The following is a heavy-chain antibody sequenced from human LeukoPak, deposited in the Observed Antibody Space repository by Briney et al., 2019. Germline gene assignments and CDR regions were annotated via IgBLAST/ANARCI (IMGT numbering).Heavy chain of an antibody. D-gene: IGHD6-19*01. CDR2: TVSRGTT. J-gene: IGHJ4*02. CDR3: AKGLRGGWFFDY. Sequence: GSLRLSCVASGFTFTSDAMNWVRQAPGKGLEWVSSTVSRGTTQYADSVKGRFTVSRDTSKNTLYLQMNSLRADDTAVYYCAKGLRGGWFFDYWGQGTLVTVSS. CDR1: GFTFTSDA. V-gene: IGHV3-23*01.